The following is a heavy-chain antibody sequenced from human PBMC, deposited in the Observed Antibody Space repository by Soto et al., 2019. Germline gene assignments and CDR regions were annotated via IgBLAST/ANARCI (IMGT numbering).Heavy chain of an antibody. V-gene: IGHV3-23*01. CDR2: ISGSGGST. CDR3: ARDSSSSWYYFDY. J-gene: IGHJ4*02. Sequence: GGSLRVSWAASGFTFSSYAMSRVRQAPGKGLEWVSAISGSGGSTYYADSVKGRFTISRDNSKNTLYLQMNSLRAEDTAVYYCARDSSSSWYYFDYWGQGTLVTVSS. D-gene: IGHD6-13*01. CDR1: GFTFSSYA.